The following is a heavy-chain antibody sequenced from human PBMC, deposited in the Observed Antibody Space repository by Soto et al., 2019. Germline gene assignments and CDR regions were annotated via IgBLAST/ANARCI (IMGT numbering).Heavy chain of an antibody. CDR1: GGTFSSYA. CDR3: ARSKPLSMTTVTRYYYYGMDV. Sequence: ASVKVSCKASGGTFSSYAISWVRQAPGQGLEWMGGIIPIFGTANYAQKFQGRVTITADESTSTAYMELSSLRSEDTAVYYCARSKPLSMTTVTRYYYYGMDVWGQGTTVTVSS. J-gene: IGHJ6*02. V-gene: IGHV1-69*13. D-gene: IGHD4-17*01. CDR2: IIPIFGTA.